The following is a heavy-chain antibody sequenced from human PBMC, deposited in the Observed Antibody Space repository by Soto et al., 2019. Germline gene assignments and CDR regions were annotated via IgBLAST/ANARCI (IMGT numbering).Heavy chain of an antibody. V-gene: IGHV1-2*04. CDR3: ARDHRGTLVAYYYYGLDV. Sequence: QVQLVQSGAEVKKPGASVKVSCKASGYTFTGYYMHWVRQAPGQGLEWMGWINPNSGGTNYAQKFQGLVTMTRDTSISTAYMELNSLRSDDTAVYYCARDHRGTLVAYYYYGLDVWGQGTTVTVSS. CDR2: INPNSGGT. CDR1: GYTFTGYY. J-gene: IGHJ6*02. D-gene: IGHD6-6*01.